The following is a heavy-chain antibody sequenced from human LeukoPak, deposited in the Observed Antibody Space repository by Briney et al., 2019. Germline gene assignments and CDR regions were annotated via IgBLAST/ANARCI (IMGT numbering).Heavy chain of an antibody. D-gene: IGHD5-18*01. V-gene: IGHV4-34*01. CDR1: GGSISSYY. Sequence: SETLSLTCTVSGGSISSYYWSWIRQPPGKGLEWIGEINHSGSTNYNPSLKSRVTISVDTSKNQFSLKLSSVTAADTAVYYCASTQRGYSYGYPGYWGQGTLVTVSS. CDR2: INHSGST. CDR3: ASTQRGYSYGYPGY. J-gene: IGHJ4*02.